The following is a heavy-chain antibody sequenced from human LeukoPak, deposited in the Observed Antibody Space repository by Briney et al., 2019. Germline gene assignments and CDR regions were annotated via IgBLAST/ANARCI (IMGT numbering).Heavy chain of an antibody. CDR1: GFTFSSYW. CDR3: ARIAVAAFDS. J-gene: IGHJ4*02. D-gene: IGHD6-19*01. V-gene: IGHV3-7*01. CDR2: IKQDGSEK. Sequence: GGSLRLSCAVSGFTFSSYWMSWVRQAPGKGLESVANIKQDGSEKYYVDSVEGRFTISRDNAKNSLYLQMNSLRAEDTAVYYCARIAVAAFDSWGQGTLVTVCS.